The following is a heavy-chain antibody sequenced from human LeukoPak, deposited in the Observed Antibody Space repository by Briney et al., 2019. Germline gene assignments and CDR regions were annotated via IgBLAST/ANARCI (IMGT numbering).Heavy chain of an antibody. CDR1: GYTFTGYY. D-gene: IGHD2-15*01. Sequence: ASVKVSCKASGYTFTGYYIHWVRQAPGQGLEWMGWINPNSGGTNYAQNFQGRVTMTRDTSISTIYMELTRLTSDDTAVYYCARHRSQTYSIDYWGQGTLVTVSS. V-gene: IGHV1-2*02. CDR2: INPNSGGT. J-gene: IGHJ4*02. CDR3: ARHRSQTYSIDY.